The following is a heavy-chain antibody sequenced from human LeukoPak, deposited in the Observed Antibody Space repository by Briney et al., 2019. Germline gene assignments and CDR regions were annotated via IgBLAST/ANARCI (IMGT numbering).Heavy chain of an antibody. CDR3: ARGQTNRLLWVGELVSNINPFDY. CDR1: GYTFSRYG. Sequence: SVKVSCKASGYTFSRYGISWVRQAPGQGLEWMGWISGYNGHTKYTQKVQGRVTMSTDTSTSTVYMELRSLISDDTGVYYCARGQTNRLLWVGELVSNINPFDYWGQGTLVTVSS. V-gene: IGHV1-18*01. J-gene: IGHJ4*02. D-gene: IGHD3-10*01. CDR2: ISGYNGHT.